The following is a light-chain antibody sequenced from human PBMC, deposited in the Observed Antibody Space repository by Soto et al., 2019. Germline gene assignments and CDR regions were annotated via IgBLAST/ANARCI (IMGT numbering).Light chain of an antibody. CDR3: QQYNNWPWT. CDR1: QSVSAN. V-gene: IGKV3-15*01. J-gene: IGKJ1*01. Sequence: EIVMTQSPATLSVSPGDRATLSCRASQSVSANVAWFLQRPGQAPSLLIYDASTRPTGVPVRFSGSASGTEFTLTIGGLQSEDFAVYYCQQYNNWPWTFGRGTTVEIK. CDR2: DAS.